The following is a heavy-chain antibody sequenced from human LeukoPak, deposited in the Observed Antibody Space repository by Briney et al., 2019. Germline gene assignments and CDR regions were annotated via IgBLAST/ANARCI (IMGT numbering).Heavy chain of an antibody. CDR2: IYYSGST. CDR3: ARDRGSYYVDY. CDR1: GGSISSYY. D-gene: IGHD1-26*01. J-gene: IGHJ4*02. V-gene: IGHV4-59*01. Sequence: SETLSLTCTVSGGSISSYYWSWIRQPPGKGLEWIGYIYYSGSTNYNPSLKSRVTISVDTSKNPFSLKLSSVTAADTAMYYCARDRGSYYVDYWGQGTLVTVSS.